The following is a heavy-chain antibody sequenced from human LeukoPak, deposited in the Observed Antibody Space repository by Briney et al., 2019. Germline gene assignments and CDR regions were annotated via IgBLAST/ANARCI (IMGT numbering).Heavy chain of an antibody. Sequence: ASVKVSCKXSGYTFTSYYMHWVRQAPGQGLEWMGLINPSGGSTSYAQKFQGRVTMTRDTSTSTVYMELSSLRSEDTAVYYCARGGNWNYFGAPSRGPWGQGTLVTVSS. CDR1: GYTFTSYY. D-gene: IGHD1-7*01. J-gene: IGHJ5*02. CDR3: ARGGNWNYFGAPSRGP. CDR2: INPSGGST. V-gene: IGHV1-46*03.